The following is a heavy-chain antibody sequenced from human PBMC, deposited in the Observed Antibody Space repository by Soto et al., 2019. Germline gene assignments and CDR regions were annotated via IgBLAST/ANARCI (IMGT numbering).Heavy chain of an antibody. CDR3: ARRGGYIYGYHY. J-gene: IGHJ4*02. D-gene: IGHD5-18*01. CDR1: GGSISSSGFY. Sequence: QVQLQESGPGLVKPSETLSLTCTVSGGSISSSGFYWGWIRQPPGKGLDWIGSIYFSGSTYYNPSLKSRVSISVDTSRNQFSLKLSSVTAADTAVYYCARRGGYIYGYHYWGQGTLVTVSS. V-gene: IGHV4-39*01. CDR2: IYFSGST.